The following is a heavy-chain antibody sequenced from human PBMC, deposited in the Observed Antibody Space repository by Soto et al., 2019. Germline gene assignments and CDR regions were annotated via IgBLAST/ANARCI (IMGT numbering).Heavy chain of an antibody. CDR2: IIPIFGTA. V-gene: IGHV1-69*01. CDR1: GGTFSSYA. CDR3: VVSGSRNPRGYFDY. D-gene: IGHD1-26*01. Sequence: QVQLVQSGAEVKKPGSSVKVSCKASGGTFSSYAISWVRQAPGQGLEWLGGIIPIFGTANYAQKFQGRVTITADESTSTAYMELSSLRSEDTAVYYCVVSGSRNPRGYFDYWGQGTLVTVSS. J-gene: IGHJ4*02.